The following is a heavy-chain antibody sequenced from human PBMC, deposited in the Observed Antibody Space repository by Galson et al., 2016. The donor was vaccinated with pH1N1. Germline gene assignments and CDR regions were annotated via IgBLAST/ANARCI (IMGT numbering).Heavy chain of an antibody. CDR2: ISWNSGSI. J-gene: IGHJ2*01. V-gene: IGHV3-9*01. D-gene: IGHD4-17*01. Sequence: SLRLSCAASGFTFDDYAMHWVRQAPGKGLEWVSGISWNSGSIGYADSVKGRFTISRDNAKNSLYLQMNSLRAEDTALYYCAKDSRSGDYGDLWYFDIWGRGTLVTVSS. CDR1: GFTFDDYA. CDR3: AKDSRSGDYGDLWYFDI.